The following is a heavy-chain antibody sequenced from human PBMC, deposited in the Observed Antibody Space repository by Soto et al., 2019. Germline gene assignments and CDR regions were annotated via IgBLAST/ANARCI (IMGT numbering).Heavy chain of an antibody. CDR1: GFTFSSFG. Sequence: GSLRLSCAASGFTFSSFGMYWGRQAPGKGLEWVANIWSDGTNKYYADSVRGRFTISRDNSMNTLDLEMNSLRADATAVYYCARENVASRFGTLDYWGQGNLVTVSS. J-gene: IGHJ4*02. CDR2: IWSDGTNK. D-gene: IGHD3-16*01. V-gene: IGHV3-33*07. CDR3: ARENVASRFGTLDY.